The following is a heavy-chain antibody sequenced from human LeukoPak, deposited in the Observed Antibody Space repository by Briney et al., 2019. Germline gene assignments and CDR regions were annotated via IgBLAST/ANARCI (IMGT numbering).Heavy chain of an antibody. D-gene: IGHD3-22*01. CDR2: ISGSSSII. J-gene: IGHJ4*02. V-gene: IGHV3-48*04. Sequence: GGSLRLSCEASGFTFSSYSMNWVRQAPGKGLEWVSFISGSSSIIHYADSVKGRFTISRDNAKNSLYLQMNSLRAEDTAVYYCAKGYYYDSSGYLLDYWGQGTLVTVSS. CDR3: AKGYYYDSSGYLLDY. CDR1: GFTFSSYS.